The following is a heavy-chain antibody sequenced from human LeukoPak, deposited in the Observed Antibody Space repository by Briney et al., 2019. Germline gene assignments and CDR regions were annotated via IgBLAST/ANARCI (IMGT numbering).Heavy chain of an antibody. CDR3: AKSRGWFEVLDV. V-gene: IGHV3-48*04. Sequence: PGGSLRLSCSASGFDFTGNHMNWVRQVPGKGLEWLSYISASSRTIHYADSVKGRFTVSRDNAENSLYLQMDSLRVEDTAIYYCAKSRGWFEVLDVWGQGTLVTVSS. CDR2: ISASSRTI. J-gene: IGHJ3*01. D-gene: IGHD3-10*01. CDR1: GFDFTGNH.